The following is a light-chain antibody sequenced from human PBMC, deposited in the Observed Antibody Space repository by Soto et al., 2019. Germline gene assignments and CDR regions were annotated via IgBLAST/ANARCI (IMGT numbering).Light chain of an antibody. Sequence: EIVLTQSPGTLSLSPGERATLSCRASQSVSSTYLAWYQQKPGQAPRLIIYGASSRATGIPDRFSGSGSGTDSTLTISSLEPEDLEVYYCQKYGSLTSSTFGQGPKVEIK. V-gene: IGKV3-20*01. CDR1: QSVSSTY. CDR2: GAS. CDR3: QKYGSLTSST. J-gene: IGKJ1*01.